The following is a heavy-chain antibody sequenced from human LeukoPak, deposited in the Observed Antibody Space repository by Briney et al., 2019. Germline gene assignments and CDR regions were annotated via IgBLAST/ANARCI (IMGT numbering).Heavy chain of an antibody. Sequence: GDSVKVSCKASGYTFTSYDINWVRQATGQGLEWMGWMNPNSGNAGYAQKFQGRVTMTRNTSISTAYMELSSLRSEDTAVYYCAREGYCSSTSCSRQDYYYYGMDVWGQGTTVTVSS. CDR1: GYTFTSYD. CDR3: AREGYCSSTSCSRQDYYYYGMDV. V-gene: IGHV1-8*01. D-gene: IGHD2-2*01. J-gene: IGHJ6*02. CDR2: MNPNSGNA.